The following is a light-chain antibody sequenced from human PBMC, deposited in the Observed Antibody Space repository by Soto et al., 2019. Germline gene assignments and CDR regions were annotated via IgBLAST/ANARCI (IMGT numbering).Light chain of an antibody. Sequence: QSVLTQPPSASGSPGQSVAISCTGTSSDVGGYNYVSWYQQHPGKAPKLMIYEVSKRPSGVPDRSSGSKSGNTASLTVSRLQAEDEADYYCSSYVGSNNFYVFGTGTKVTVL. J-gene: IGLJ1*01. V-gene: IGLV2-8*01. CDR3: SSYVGSNNFYV. CDR1: SSDVGGYNY. CDR2: EVS.